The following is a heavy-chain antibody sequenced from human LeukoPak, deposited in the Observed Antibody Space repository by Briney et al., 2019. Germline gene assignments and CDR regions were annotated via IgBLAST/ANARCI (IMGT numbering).Heavy chain of an antibody. CDR1: GFTFSSDA. CDR3: ARDGVYYDSSGENYFDY. V-gene: IGHV3-23*01. Sequence: GGSLRLSCAASGFTFSSDAMSWVRQAPGKGLEWVSAISGSGGSTYYADSVKGRFTISRDNSKNTLYLQMNSLRAEDTAVYYCARDGVYYDSSGENYFDYWGQGTLVTVSS. CDR2: ISGSGGST. J-gene: IGHJ4*02. D-gene: IGHD3-22*01.